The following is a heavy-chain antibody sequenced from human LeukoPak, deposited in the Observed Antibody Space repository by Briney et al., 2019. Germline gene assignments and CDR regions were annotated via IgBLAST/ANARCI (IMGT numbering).Heavy chain of an antibody. D-gene: IGHD1-26*01. V-gene: IGHV4-30-2*01. CDR1: GGSISSGGYY. CDR3: ARQVGATTFGKYYFDY. J-gene: IGHJ4*02. CDR2: IYHSGST. Sequence: SETLSLTCTVSGGSISSGGYYWSWIRQPPGKGLEWIGYIYHSGSTYYNPSLKSRVTISVDRSKNQFSLKLSSVTAADTAVYYCARQVGATTFGKYYFDYWGQGTLVTVSS.